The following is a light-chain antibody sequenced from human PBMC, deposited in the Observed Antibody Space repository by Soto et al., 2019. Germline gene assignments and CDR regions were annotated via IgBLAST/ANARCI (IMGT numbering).Light chain of an antibody. Sequence: EIVLTQSPGTLSLSPGERATLSCRASQSVSSSYLAWYQQKPGQAPRLLIYGASSRATGIPDRFSGSGSGTDYTLTISRLEPEDFAVYYCQQYSGSPLTFGQGTMMEIK. J-gene: IGKJ1*01. V-gene: IGKV3-20*01. CDR1: QSVSSSY. CDR2: GAS. CDR3: QQYSGSPLT.